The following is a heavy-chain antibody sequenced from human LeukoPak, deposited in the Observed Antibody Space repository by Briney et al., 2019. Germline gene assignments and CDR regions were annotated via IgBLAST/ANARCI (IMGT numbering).Heavy chain of an antibody. D-gene: IGHD4-11*01. J-gene: IGHJ4*02. CDR2: ISSSSSYI. CDR3: ARDLGYSNYQIDY. Sequence: GGSLRLSCAASGFTFSSYSMNWVRQAPGKGLEWVSSISSSSSYIYYADSVKGRFTISRDNAKNSLYLQMNSLRAEDTAVYYCARDLGYSNYQIDYWGQGTLVTVSS. V-gene: IGHV3-21*01. CDR1: GFTFSSYS.